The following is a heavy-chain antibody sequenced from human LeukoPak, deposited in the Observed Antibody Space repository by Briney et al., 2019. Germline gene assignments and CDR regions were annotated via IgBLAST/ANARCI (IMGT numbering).Heavy chain of an antibody. J-gene: IGHJ4*02. CDR3: AKGSYYFDY. CDR2: ISSSSSTI. Sequence: QAGGSLRLSCAASGFTFSSYSMNWVRQAPGKGLEWVSYISSSSSTIYYADSVKGRFTISRDNSKNTLYLQMNSLRAEDTAVYYCAKGSYYFDYWGQGALVTVSS. V-gene: IGHV3-48*01. CDR1: GFTFSSYS.